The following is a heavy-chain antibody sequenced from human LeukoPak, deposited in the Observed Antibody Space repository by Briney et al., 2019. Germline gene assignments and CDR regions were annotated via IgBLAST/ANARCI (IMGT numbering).Heavy chain of an antibody. CDR1: GYTLAELS. CDR3: ATDTLARLDD. CDR2: FGPEDGEK. Sequence: ASVKVSCRVSGYTLAELSLNWVRQSPGKGLEWMGRFGPEDGEKIYAQKFQDRVTMTEDTSTDTAYMELRSLRLGDTAVYYCATDTLARLDDWGQGTLVTVTS. V-gene: IGHV1-24*01. J-gene: IGHJ4*02.